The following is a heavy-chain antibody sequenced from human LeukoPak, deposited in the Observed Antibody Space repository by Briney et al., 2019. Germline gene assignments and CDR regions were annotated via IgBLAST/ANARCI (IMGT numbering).Heavy chain of an antibody. J-gene: IGHJ3*02. Sequence: GESLKISCKGSGYSFTSYWIGWVRQMPGKGLEWMGIIYPGDSDTRYSPSFQGQVTISADKSISTAYLQWSSLKASDTAMYYCARWAPDSRAAADAFDIWGQGTMVTVSS. D-gene: IGHD3-22*01. V-gene: IGHV5-51*01. CDR2: IYPGDSDT. CDR3: ARWAPDSRAAADAFDI. CDR1: GYSFTSYW.